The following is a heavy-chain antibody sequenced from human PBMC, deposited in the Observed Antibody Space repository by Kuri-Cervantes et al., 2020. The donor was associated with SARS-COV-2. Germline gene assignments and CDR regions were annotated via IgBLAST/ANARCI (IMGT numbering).Heavy chain of an antibody. CDR1: GFTFSSYS. J-gene: IGHJ4*02. Sequence: GESLKISCAASGFTFSSYSMNWVRQAPGKGLEWVSYISSSSSTIYYADSVKGRFTISRDNSRNTLYLQMNSLRAEDTAVYYCAKAYSSSWDNEFDYWGQGTLVTVSS. CDR3: AKAYSSSWDNEFDY. CDR2: ISSSSSTI. D-gene: IGHD6-13*01. V-gene: IGHV3-48*01.